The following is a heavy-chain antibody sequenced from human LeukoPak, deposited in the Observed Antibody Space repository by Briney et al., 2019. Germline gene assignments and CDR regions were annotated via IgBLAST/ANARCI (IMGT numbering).Heavy chain of an antibody. CDR3: ARGFIDFWSGCSY. V-gene: IGHV3-23*01. CDR1: GFTFSSYA. Sequence: GGSLRLSCAASGFTFSSYAMNWVRQAPGKGLEWVSGISGSASSTYYAESVKGRFTISRDNSKNTLDLQMNSLRAEDTAVYYCARGFIDFWSGCSYWGQGTLVTVSS. D-gene: IGHD3-3*01. CDR2: ISGSASST. J-gene: IGHJ4*02.